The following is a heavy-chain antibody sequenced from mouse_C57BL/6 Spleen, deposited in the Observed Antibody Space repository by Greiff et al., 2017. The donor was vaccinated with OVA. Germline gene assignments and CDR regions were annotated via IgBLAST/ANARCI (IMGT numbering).Heavy chain of an antibody. CDR3: ARRGYYGSSSYYFDY. V-gene: IGHV1-18*01. Sequence: VQLQQSGPELVKPGASVKIPCKASGYTFTDYNMDWVKQSHGKSLEWIGDINPNNGGTNYNQKFKGKATLTVDKSSSTAYMELRSLTSEDTAVYYCARRGYYGSSSYYFDYWGQGTTLTVSS. D-gene: IGHD1-1*01. CDR1: GYTFTDYN. J-gene: IGHJ2*01. CDR2: INPNNGGT.